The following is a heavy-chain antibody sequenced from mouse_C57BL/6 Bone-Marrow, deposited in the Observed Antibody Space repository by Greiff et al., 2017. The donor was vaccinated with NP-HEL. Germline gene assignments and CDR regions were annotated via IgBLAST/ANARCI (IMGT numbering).Heavy chain of an antibody. CDR2: IHPNSGST. CDR3: ARPITTGV. CDR1: GYTFTSYW. V-gene: IGHV1-64*01. D-gene: IGHD1-1*01. Sequence: VQRVESGAELVKPGASVKLSCKASGYTFTSYWMHWVKQRPGQGLEWIGMIHPNSGSTNYNEKFKSKATLTVDKSSSTAYMQLSSLTSEDSAVYYCARPITTGVWGTGTTVTVSS. J-gene: IGHJ1*03.